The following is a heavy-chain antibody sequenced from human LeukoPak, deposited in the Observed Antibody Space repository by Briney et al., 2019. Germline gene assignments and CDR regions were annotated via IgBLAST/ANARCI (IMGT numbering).Heavy chain of an antibody. D-gene: IGHD1-26*01. Sequence: ASVKVSCKASGYTFTGYYMHWVRQAPGQGLEWMGWINPNSGGTNYAQKFQGRVTMTRDTSISTADMELSRLRSDDTAVYYCARDPTAQRVIGYSGSFDNWFDPWGQGTLVTVSS. J-gene: IGHJ5*02. CDR2: INPNSGGT. CDR1: GYTFTGYY. V-gene: IGHV1-2*02. CDR3: ARDPTAQRVIGYSGSFDNWFDP.